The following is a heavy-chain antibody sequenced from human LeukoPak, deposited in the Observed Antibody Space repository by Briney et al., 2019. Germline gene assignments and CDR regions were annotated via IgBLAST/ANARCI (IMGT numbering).Heavy chain of an antibody. CDR3: ATPYSGGYHGLDI. Sequence: KPSETLSLTCTVSGGSISSSIYYWPWIRQPPGKGLEWIGSIYYSGATYYNPSLKSRVTISIDTSKNQFSLKLSSVTAADTAVYYCATPYSGGYHGLDIWGQGTMVTVSS. CDR1: GGSISSSIYY. D-gene: IGHD1-26*01. J-gene: IGHJ3*02. V-gene: IGHV4-39*01. CDR2: IYYSGAT.